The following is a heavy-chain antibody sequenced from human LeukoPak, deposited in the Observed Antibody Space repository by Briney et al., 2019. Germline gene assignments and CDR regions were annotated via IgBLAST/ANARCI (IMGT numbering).Heavy chain of an antibody. J-gene: IGHJ4*02. CDR1: GYRFTSNW. V-gene: IGHV5-51*01. D-gene: IGHD2-15*01. CDR3: ARLVQGYCSGGSCYYFDY. CDR2: LYPGDSDP. Sequence: GEPLKISCKGSGYRFTSNWIGWVRQMPGGGLEWMGILYPGDSDPRYSPSFQGQVTFSADNSISTAYLQWSSLRASDTAMYYCARLVQGYCSGGSCYYFDYWGQGTLVTVSS.